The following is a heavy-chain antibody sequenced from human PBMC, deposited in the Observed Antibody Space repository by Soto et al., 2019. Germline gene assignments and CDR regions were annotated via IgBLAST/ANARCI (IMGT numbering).Heavy chain of an antibody. J-gene: IGHJ4*02. V-gene: IGHV1-18*01. Sequence: QVQLVQSGAEVKKPGASVKVSCKASGYTFTSYGISWVRQAPGQGLEWMGWISAYNGNTNYAQKLQGRVTMTTDTSTSTAYMELRSLRSDDTAVYYCARDINYYDSSGYYYRDFDYWGQGTLVTVSS. CDR1: GYTFTSYG. CDR2: ISAYNGNT. CDR3: ARDINYYDSSGYYYRDFDY. D-gene: IGHD3-22*01.